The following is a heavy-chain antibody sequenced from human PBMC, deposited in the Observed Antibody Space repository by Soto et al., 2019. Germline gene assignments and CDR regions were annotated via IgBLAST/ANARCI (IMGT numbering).Heavy chain of an antibody. Sequence: ASVKVSCKASGYTFTSYGISWVRQAPGQGLEWMGWISAYNGNTNYAQKLQGRVTMTTDTSTSTAYMELRSLRSDDTAVYYCARDLAAAGTDYNWFDPWGQGTLVTVS. CDR1: GYTFTSYG. V-gene: IGHV1-18*01. CDR2: ISAYNGNT. J-gene: IGHJ5*02. CDR3: ARDLAAAGTDYNWFDP. D-gene: IGHD6-13*01.